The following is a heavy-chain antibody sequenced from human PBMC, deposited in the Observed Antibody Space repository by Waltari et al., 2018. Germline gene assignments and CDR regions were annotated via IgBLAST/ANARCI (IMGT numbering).Heavy chain of an antibody. Sequence: QVQLQQWGAGLLKPSETLSLTCAVYGGSFRGSYCSWIRQPPGTGREWIGEINHSGSTNYNPSLKSRVTISVDTSKNQFSLKLSSVTAADTAVYYCASLDQEGNYDVFPWNYGMDVWGQGTTVTVSS. J-gene: IGHJ6*02. CDR2: INHSGST. CDR3: ASLDQEGNYDVFPWNYGMDV. V-gene: IGHV4-34*01. CDR1: GGSFRGSY. D-gene: IGHD3-22*01.